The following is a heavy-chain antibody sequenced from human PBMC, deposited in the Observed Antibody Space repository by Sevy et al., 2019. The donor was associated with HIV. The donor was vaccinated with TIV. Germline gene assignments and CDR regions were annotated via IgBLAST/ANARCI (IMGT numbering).Heavy chain of an antibody. D-gene: IGHD3-22*01. Sequence: GSLRLSCAASGFTFSSYSMNWVRQAPWKGLEWVASISSSRSYIYYADSVKGRFTISRDNAKNSLYLQMNSLRAEDTAVYYCARDSYDSSGRPLAFDIWGQGTMVTVSS. CDR2: ISSSRSYI. J-gene: IGHJ3*02. CDR1: GFTFSSYS. CDR3: ARDSYDSSGRPLAFDI. V-gene: IGHV3-21*01.